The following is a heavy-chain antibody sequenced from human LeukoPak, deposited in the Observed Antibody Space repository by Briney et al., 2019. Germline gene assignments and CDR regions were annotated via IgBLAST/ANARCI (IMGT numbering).Heavy chain of an antibody. Sequence: PGGSLRLSCAASGFAFDDYAMHWVRQGPGKGLEWVSGISWNSNTIAYADSVKGRFTISRDNAKNSLYLQMNSLRAEDTAVYYCARDRLYRNAFDIWGQGTMVTVSS. CDR2: ISWNSNTI. V-gene: IGHV3-9*01. CDR3: ARDRLYRNAFDI. D-gene: IGHD2-8*01. CDR1: GFAFDDYA. J-gene: IGHJ3*02.